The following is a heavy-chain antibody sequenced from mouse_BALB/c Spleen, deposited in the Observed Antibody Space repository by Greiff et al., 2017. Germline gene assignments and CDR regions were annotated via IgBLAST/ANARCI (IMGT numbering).Heavy chain of an antibody. CDR2: IWSGGST. D-gene: IGHD1-1*01. J-gene: IGHJ3*01. CDR3: ARNGYYDGAWFAY. Sequence: VKLQESGPGLVQPSQSLSITCTVSGFSLTSYGVHWVRQSPGKGLEWLGVIWSGGSTDYNAAFISRLSISKDNSKSQVFFKMNSLQANDTAIYYCARNGYYDGAWFAYWGQGTLVTVSA. CDR1: GFSLTSYG. V-gene: IGHV2-2*02.